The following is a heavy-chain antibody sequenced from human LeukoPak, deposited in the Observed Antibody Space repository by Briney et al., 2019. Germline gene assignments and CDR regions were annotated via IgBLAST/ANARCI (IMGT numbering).Heavy chain of an antibody. V-gene: IGHV4-59*11. D-gene: IGHD6-19*01. CDR2: ISYIGST. J-gene: IGHJ5*02. CDR3: ARDKVAVDGPRFDP. Sequence: SETLSLTCTVSGDSLSSHYWTWIRQPPGKGLEWLGYISYIGSTNYNPSLRSRVTMSVDTSKNQFSLKLTSVTAADAALYFCARDKVAVDGPRFDPWGQGILVTVS. CDR1: GDSLSSHY.